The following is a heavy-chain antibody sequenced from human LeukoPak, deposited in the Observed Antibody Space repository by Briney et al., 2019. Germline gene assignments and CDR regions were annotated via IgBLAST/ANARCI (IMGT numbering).Heavy chain of an antibody. Sequence: SETLSLTCTVSGGSISSYYWSWIRQPPGKGLEWIGYIYYSGSTNYNPSLKSRVTISVDTSKNQFSLKLSSVTAADTAVYYCARHSFGLYYDSSGLDIWGQGTMVTVSS. CDR1: GGSISSYY. V-gene: IGHV4-59*08. D-gene: IGHD3-22*01. CDR3: ARHSFGLYYDSSGLDI. J-gene: IGHJ3*02. CDR2: IYYSGST.